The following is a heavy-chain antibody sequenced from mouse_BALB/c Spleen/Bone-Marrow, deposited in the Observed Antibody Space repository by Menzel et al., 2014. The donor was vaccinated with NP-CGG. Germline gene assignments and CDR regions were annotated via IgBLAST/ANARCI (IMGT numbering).Heavy chain of an antibody. CDR1: GYTFTDYN. CDR2: IYPYNGNT. Sequence: EVQLQQSGPELVKPGASVKISCKASGYTFTDYNMHWVKQNHGKSLEWIGYIYPYNGNTGYNQKFKSKATLTVDNSSSTAYTELRSLTSEDSAVYYCARGVYYDYDVWFANWGQGTLVTVSA. J-gene: IGHJ3*01. CDR3: ARGVYYDYDVWFAN. V-gene: IGHV1S29*02. D-gene: IGHD2-4*01.